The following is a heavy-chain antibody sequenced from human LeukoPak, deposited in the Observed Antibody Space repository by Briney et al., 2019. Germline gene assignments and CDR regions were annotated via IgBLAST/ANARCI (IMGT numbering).Heavy chain of an antibody. J-gene: IGHJ4*02. D-gene: IGHD1-26*01. CDR3: TGGGVQWELLFDY. CDR1: GFTFGDYA. V-gene: IGHV3-49*04. Sequence: GGSLRLSCTASGFTFGDYAMSWVRQAPGKGLEWVGFIRSKAYGGTTEYAASVKGRFTISRDDSKSIAYLQMNSLKTEDTAVYYCTGGGVQWELLFDYWGQGTLVTVSS. CDR2: IRSKAYGGTT.